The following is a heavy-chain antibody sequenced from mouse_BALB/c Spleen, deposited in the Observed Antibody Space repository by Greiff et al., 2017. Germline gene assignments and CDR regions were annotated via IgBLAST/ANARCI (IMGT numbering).Heavy chain of an antibody. V-gene: IGHV1S29*02. D-gene: IGHD1-1*01. CDR3: ARDYTTVVAPFDY. J-gene: IGHJ2*01. Sequence: EVQLQQSGPELVKPGASVKISCKASGYTFTDYNMHWVKQSHGKSLEWIGYIYPYNGGTGYNQKFKSKATLTVDNSSSTAYMELRSLTSEDSAVYYCARDYTTVVAPFDYWGQGTTLTVSS. CDR1: GYTFTDYN. CDR2: IYPYNGGT.